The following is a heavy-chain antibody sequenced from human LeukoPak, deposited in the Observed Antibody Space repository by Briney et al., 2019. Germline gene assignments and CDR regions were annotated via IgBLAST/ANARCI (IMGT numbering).Heavy chain of an antibody. D-gene: IGHD3-9*01. Sequence: ASVKVSCKASGYTFTSYYMRWVRQPPGQGLEWMGIINPSGGSTSYAQEFQGRVTMTRDMSTSTVYMELSSLRSEDTAVYYCARDEGYYDTMDWGQGTLVTVSS. CDR2: INPSGGST. J-gene: IGHJ4*02. V-gene: IGHV1-46*01. CDR1: GYTFTSYY. CDR3: ARDEGYYDTMD.